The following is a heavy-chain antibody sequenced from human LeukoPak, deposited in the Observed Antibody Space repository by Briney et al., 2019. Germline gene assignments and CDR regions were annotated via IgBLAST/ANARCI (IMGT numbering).Heavy chain of an antibody. CDR2: ISSSSSYI. CDR3: ARDRGQQLVRGFDY. J-gene: IGHJ4*02. Sequence: GGSLRLSCAASGFTFNQYSMNWVRQAPGKGLEWVSSISSSSSYIYYADSVKGRFTISRDNAKNSLYLQMNSLRAEDTAVYYCARDRGQQLVRGFDYWGQGTLVTVSS. D-gene: IGHD6-13*01. V-gene: IGHV3-21*01. CDR1: GFTFNQYS.